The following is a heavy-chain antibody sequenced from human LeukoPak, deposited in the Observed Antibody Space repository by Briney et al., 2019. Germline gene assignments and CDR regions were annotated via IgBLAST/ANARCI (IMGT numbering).Heavy chain of an antibody. J-gene: IGHJ3*02. CDR1: GGTVSSYA. Sequence: ASVKVSCKASGGTVSSYAVSWVRQAPGQGLEWMGGIIPMFGTAHYAQKFQGRVTITADKFTSTAYMELSSLRFEDTAVYYCARIQPRVVQNDDGFDIWGQGTMVTVSS. V-gene: IGHV1-69*06. CDR3: ARIQPRVVQNDDGFDI. CDR2: IIPMFGTA. D-gene: IGHD3-3*01.